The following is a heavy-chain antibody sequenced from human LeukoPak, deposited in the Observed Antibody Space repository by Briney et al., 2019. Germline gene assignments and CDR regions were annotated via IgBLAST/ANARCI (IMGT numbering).Heavy chain of an antibody. D-gene: IGHD6-13*01. Sequence: PSETLSLTCTVSGGSFSSYYWSWIRQPPGKGLEWIGYIFYSGSTNYNPSLKSRVTISVDTSKDQFSLKLSSVTAADTAVYYCARIMTMYSSSVGWFDPWGQGTLVTVSS. CDR2: IFYSGST. CDR3: ARIMTMYSSSVGWFDP. V-gene: IGHV4-59*01. J-gene: IGHJ5*02. CDR1: GGSFSSYY.